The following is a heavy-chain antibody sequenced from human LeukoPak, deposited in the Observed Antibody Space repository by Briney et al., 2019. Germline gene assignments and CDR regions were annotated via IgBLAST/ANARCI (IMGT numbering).Heavy chain of an antibody. V-gene: IGHV4-4*07. CDR1: GGSISSYY. D-gene: IGHD6-13*01. J-gene: IGHJ6*03. Sequence: SETLSLTCTVSGGSISSYYWSWIRQPAGKGLEWIGRIYTSGSTNYNPSLKSRVTMSVDTSKNQFSLKLSSVTAADTAVYYCARGLGGLSWYFRDYYYYYMDVCGKGTTVTVSS. CDR3: ARGLGGLSWYFRDYYYYYMDV. CDR2: IYTSGST.